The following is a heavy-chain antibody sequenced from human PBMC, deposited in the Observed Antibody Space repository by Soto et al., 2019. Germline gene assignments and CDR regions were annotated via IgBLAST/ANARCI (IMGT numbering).Heavy chain of an antibody. D-gene: IGHD3-22*01. CDR1: GFTFRNYN. J-gene: IGHJ3*02. Sequence: PGGSLRLSCAASGFTFRNYNMNWVRQVPGKGLEWVSHISIGGRTIDYAESVKGRFTISRDDAENSLYLHMNSLGAEDTALYYCVRDQLYFYDISGRPVNGFDTWGQGTMVTVSS. CDR3: VRDQLYFYDISGRPVNGFDT. CDR2: ISIGGRTI. V-gene: IGHV3-48*01.